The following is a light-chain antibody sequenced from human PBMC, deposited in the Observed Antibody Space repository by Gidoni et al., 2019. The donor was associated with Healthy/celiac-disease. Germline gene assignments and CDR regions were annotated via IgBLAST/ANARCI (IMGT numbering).Light chain of an antibody. CDR1: SSDVGGYNY. Sequence: QSALTQPASVSGSPAQSLTISCTGTSSDVGGYNYVSWYQQHPGKAPKLMIYDVSNRPSGVSNRFSGSKSGNTASLTISGLQAEDEADYYCSSYTSSSTLDVVFGGGTKLTVL. CDR2: DVS. J-gene: IGLJ2*01. CDR3: SSYTSSSTLDVV. V-gene: IGLV2-14*01.